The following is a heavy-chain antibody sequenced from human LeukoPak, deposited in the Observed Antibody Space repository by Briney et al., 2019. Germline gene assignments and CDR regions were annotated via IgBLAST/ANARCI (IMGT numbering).Heavy chain of an antibody. D-gene: IGHD2-15*01. J-gene: IGHJ4*02. CDR1: GFTFSSYA. CDR2: ISGSGGST. Sequence: GGSLRLSCAASGFTFSSYAMSWVRQAPGKGLEWVSAISGSGGSTYYADSVKGRFTISRDNSKNTLYLQMNSPRADDTAVYYCAKAPIEYCSGGRCYYFDNWGQGTLVTVSS. CDR3: AKAPIEYCSGGRCYYFDN. V-gene: IGHV3-23*01.